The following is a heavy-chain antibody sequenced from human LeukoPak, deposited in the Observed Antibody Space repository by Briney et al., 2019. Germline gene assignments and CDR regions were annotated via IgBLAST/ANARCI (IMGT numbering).Heavy chain of an antibody. Sequence: GSLRLSCAASGFTFRSYGMHWVRQPPGKGLEWIGSVFYDGSSDYSPSLKSRVTISVDTSKNKFSLKVNSVTAADTAVYFCARYYGSGRDADYWGQGTLVIVSS. CDR1: GFTFRSYGMH. CDR2: VFYDGSS. D-gene: IGHD3-10*01. J-gene: IGHJ4*02. V-gene: IGHV4-59*05. CDR3: ARYYGSGRDADY.